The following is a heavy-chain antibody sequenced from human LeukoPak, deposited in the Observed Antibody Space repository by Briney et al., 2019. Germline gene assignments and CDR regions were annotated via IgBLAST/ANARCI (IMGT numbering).Heavy chain of an antibody. Sequence: SVKVSCKASGGTFSGYAISWVRQAPGQGLEWMGGIIPIFGTANYAQKFQGRVTITTDESTSTAYMELSSLRSEDTAVYYCALHILTGSGYYYYYMDVWGKGTTVTVSS. D-gene: IGHD3-9*01. CDR3: ALHILTGSGYYYYYMDV. CDR1: GGTFSGYA. J-gene: IGHJ6*03. V-gene: IGHV1-69*05. CDR2: IIPIFGTA.